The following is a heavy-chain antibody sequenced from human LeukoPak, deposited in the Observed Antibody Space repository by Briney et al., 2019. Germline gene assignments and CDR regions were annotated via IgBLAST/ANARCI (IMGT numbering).Heavy chain of an antibody. CDR2: TT. CDR3: ARKADSSGYFGSDTEYYFDY. Sequence: TTYYNPSLKSRVTISVDTSKNQFSLKLSSVTAADTAVYYCARKADSSGYFGSDTEYYFDYWGQGTLVTVSS. D-gene: IGHD3-22*01. V-gene: IGHV4-30-2*04. J-gene: IGHJ4*02.